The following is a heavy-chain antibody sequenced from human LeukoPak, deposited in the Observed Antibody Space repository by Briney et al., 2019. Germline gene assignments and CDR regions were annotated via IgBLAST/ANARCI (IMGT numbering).Heavy chain of an antibody. CDR3: ARRLPSYFAMDV. CDR1: GGSISSYY. V-gene: IGHV4-59*08. Sequence: PSETLSLTCTVSGGSISSYYWSWIRQPPGKGLEWIASISYSGSTSYNPSLKSRVTMSIDTSKNQFSLRLSSVTAADTALYYCARRLPSYFAMDVRGQGTTVTVSS. CDR2: ISYSGST. J-gene: IGHJ6*02.